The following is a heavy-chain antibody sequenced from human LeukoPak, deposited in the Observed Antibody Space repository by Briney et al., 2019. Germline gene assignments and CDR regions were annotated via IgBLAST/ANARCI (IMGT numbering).Heavy chain of an antibody. J-gene: IGHJ3*02. CDR3: AKADSSGSSDVFDI. Sequence: GGSLRLSCAASGITLSNYAMNWVRQAPGKRLQWVSVISASGGSTYYADSVKGRFTIPRDNSKNTLYLQMNSLRAEDTAVYYCAKADSSGSSDVFDIWGQGTTVTVSS. CDR1: GITLSNYA. V-gene: IGHV3-23*01. D-gene: IGHD3-10*01. CDR2: ISASGGST.